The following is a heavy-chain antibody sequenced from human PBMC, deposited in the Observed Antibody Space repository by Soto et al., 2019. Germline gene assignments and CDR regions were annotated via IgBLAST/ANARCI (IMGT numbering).Heavy chain of an antibody. D-gene: IGHD6-13*01. V-gene: IGHV4-59*01. CDR1: GGFISTYY. Sequence: QVQLQESGPGLVRPSETLSLTCIVSGGFISTYYWTWIRQPPGKGLDWIGYIYYSGSTNYNPSLKSRVTISIDTSKKHFSLKLSSVTAADTAVYYCATYRAGVAAPIDYWGQGTLVTVSS. CDR3: ATYRAGVAAPIDY. J-gene: IGHJ4*02. CDR2: IYYSGST.